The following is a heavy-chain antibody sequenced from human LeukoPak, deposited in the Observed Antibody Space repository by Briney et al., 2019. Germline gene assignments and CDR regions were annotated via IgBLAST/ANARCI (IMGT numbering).Heavy chain of an antibody. Sequence: PGGSLRLSCAASGFTFLSYGMHWVRQAPGKGLEWVAFIHYDGGNKYYADSVKGRFTISRDNSKNTLYLQMNSLRTEDTAVYYCAKRRGLELLYYYYMDVWGKGTTVTVSS. V-gene: IGHV3-30*02. CDR1: GFTFLSYG. D-gene: IGHD1-7*01. CDR2: IHYDGGNK. CDR3: AKRRGLELLYYYYMDV. J-gene: IGHJ6*03.